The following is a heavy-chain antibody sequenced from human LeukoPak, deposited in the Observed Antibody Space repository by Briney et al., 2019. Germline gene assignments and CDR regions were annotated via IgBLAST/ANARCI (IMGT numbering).Heavy chain of an antibody. CDR1: GFTFSSYW. V-gene: IGHV3-74*01. Sequence: PGGSLRLSCAASGFTFSSYWMHWVRQAPGKGLVWVSRINSDGSSTSYADSVRGRFTISRDNTKNTLYLQMNSLRAEDTAVYYCARSSGYSPIDYWGQGTLVTVSS. CDR2: INSDGSST. J-gene: IGHJ4*02. CDR3: ARSSGYSPIDY. D-gene: IGHD5-18*01.